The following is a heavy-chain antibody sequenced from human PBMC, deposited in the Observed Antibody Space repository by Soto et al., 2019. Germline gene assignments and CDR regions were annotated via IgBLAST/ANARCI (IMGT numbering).Heavy chain of an antibody. Sequence: QVQLVQSGAEVKKPGASVQVSCKASGYTFTSYFIHWVRQAPGQGLEWMGIINPSDGNTNYAQKFHDRVTMTRDTSTSTVYMELSSLRSEDTAVFFCAREITGRTLGYGGQGTLVTVSS. CDR1: GYTFTSYF. CDR2: INPSDGNT. V-gene: IGHV1-46*01. CDR3: AREITGRTLGY. J-gene: IGHJ4*02. D-gene: IGHD1-20*01.